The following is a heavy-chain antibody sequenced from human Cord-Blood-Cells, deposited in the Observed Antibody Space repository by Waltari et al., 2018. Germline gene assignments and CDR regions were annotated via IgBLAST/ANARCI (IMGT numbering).Heavy chain of an antibody. CDR1: GYTFTGYY. D-gene: IGHD3-10*01. CDR3: ARGGPLRVGGSWSYEGDDAFDI. Sequence: QVQLVQSGAEVKKPGASVKVSCKASGYTFTGYYMHWVRQAPGQGLEWMGWINPNSGGKNYAQKFQGRVTMTRDTSISTAYMELSRLRSDDTAVYYCARGGPLRVGGSWSYEGDDAFDIWGQGTMVTVSS. J-gene: IGHJ3*02. CDR2: INPNSGGK. V-gene: IGHV1-2*02.